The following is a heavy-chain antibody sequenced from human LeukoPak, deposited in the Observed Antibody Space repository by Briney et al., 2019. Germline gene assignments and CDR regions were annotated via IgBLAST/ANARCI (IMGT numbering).Heavy chain of an antibody. V-gene: IGHV1-8*01. Sequence: ASVRVSCKASGYTFTSYDINWVRQAPGQGLEWLGWMNPNNGNKGYAQMFQGRVTMTRSTSISTAYLELSSLGSEDTAMYFCARAFYSSASGGGNYFDYWGQGALVTVSS. CDR2: MNPNNGNK. J-gene: IGHJ4*02. CDR3: ARAFYSSASGGGNYFDY. D-gene: IGHD6-6*01. CDR1: GYTFTSYD.